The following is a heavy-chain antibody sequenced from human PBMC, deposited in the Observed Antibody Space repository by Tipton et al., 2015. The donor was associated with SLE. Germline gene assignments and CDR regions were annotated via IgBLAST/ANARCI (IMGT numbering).Heavy chain of an antibody. CDR3: ARDHDYYDSSGYYYYHYFDY. CDR1: GFTFSSYW. D-gene: IGHD3-22*01. J-gene: IGHJ4*02. CDR2: IKQDGSEK. Sequence: SLRLSCAASGFTFSSYWMSWVRQAPGKGLERVANIKQDGSEKYYVDSVKGRFTISRDNAKNSLYLQMNSLRAEDTAVYYCARDHDYYDSSGYYYYHYFDYWGQGTLVTVSS. V-gene: IGHV3-7*01.